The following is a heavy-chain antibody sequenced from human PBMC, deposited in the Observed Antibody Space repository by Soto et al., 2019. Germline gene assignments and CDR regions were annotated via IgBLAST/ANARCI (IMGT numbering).Heavy chain of an antibody. CDR1: GFTFSNAW. V-gene: IGHV3-15*07. CDR3: TTDLWVGGGDY. CDR2: IKSKTDGGTT. Sequence: EVQLVESGGGLVKPGGSLRLSCAASGFTFSNAWMNWVRQAPGKGLEWVGRIKSKTDGGTTDYAAPVKGRFTISRDDSKNTLYLQMKSLKTEDPAVYYCTTDLWVGGGDYWGQGTLVTVSS. J-gene: IGHJ4*02. D-gene: IGHD3-10*01.